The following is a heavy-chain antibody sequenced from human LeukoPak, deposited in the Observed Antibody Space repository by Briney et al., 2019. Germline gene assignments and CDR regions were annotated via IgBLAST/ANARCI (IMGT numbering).Heavy chain of an antibody. D-gene: IGHD3-9*01. J-gene: IGHJ5*02. CDR2: INPNSGGT. Sequence: ASVKVSCKASGYTFTGYYMHWVRQAPGQGLEWMGWINPNSGGTNYAQKFQGRVTMTRDMSTSTVYMELRSLRSEDTAVYYCAKNNRYYFDGSTYRGGDWFDPWGQGTLVTVSS. CDR1: GYTFTGYY. CDR3: AKNNRYYFDGSTYRGGDWFDP. V-gene: IGHV1-2*02.